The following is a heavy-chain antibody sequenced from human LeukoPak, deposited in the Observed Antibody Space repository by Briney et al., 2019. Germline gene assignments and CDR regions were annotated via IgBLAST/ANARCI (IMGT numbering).Heavy chain of an antibody. D-gene: IGHD3-16*02. CDR1: GFTFDDYG. J-gene: IGHJ4*02. Sequence: GGSLRLSCAASGFTFDDYGMSWVRHAPGKGLEWVSGINWNGGSTGYADSVKGRFTISRDNAENSLYLQMNSLRAEDTAVYYCARDRGLGLRLGELSPYFDYWGQGTLVTVSS. V-gene: IGHV3-20*04. CDR2: INWNGGST. CDR3: ARDRGLGLRLGELSPYFDY.